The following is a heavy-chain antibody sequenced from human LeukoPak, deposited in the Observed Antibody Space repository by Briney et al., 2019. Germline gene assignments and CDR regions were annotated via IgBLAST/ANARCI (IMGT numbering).Heavy chain of an antibody. Sequence: SETLSLTCTVSGGSISSSRYYWGWIRQPPGKGLEWIGSIYYSGSTYYNPSLKSRVTISVDTSKNQFSLKLSSVTAADTAVYYCARGVIAAAGVNWFDPWGQGTLVTVSS. J-gene: IGHJ5*02. D-gene: IGHD6-13*01. CDR2: IYYSGST. V-gene: IGHV4-39*07. CDR1: GGSISSSRYY. CDR3: ARGVIAAAGVNWFDP.